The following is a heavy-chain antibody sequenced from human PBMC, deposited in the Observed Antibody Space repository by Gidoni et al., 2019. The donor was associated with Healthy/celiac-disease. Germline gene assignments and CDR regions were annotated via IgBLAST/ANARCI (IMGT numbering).Heavy chain of an antibody. Sequence: QVQLVESGGGVVQPGRSLRLSCAASGFTFSSYGMHWVRQAPGKGLEWVAVISYDGSNKYYADSVKGRFTISRDNSKNTLYLQMNSLRAEDTAVYYCAKDGGWDQRPSRPGAPKNWYFDLWGRGTLVTVSS. CDR2: ISYDGSNK. D-gene: IGHD1-26*01. V-gene: IGHV3-30*18. CDR3: AKDGGWDQRPSRPGAPKNWYFDL. CDR1: GFTFSSYG. J-gene: IGHJ2*01.